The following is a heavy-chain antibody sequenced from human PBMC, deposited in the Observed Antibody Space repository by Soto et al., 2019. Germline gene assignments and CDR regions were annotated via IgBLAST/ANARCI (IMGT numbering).Heavy chain of an antibody. Sequence: EVQLVESGGGLVQPGGSLRLSCAASGFTFSSYSMNWVRQAPGKGLEWVSYISSSSSTIYYADSVKGRFTISRDNAKNSLYLQMNSLRAEDTAVYYCARANSRGGWAMVRGVYKRYYFDYWGQGTLVTVSS. CDR3: ARANSRGGWAMVRGVYKRYYFDY. CDR2: ISSSSSTI. V-gene: IGHV3-48*01. CDR1: GFTFSSYS. D-gene: IGHD3-10*01. J-gene: IGHJ4*02.